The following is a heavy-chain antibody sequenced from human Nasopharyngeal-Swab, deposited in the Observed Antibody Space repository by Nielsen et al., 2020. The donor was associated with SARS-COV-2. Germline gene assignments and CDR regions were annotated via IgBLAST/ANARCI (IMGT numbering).Heavy chain of an antibody. CDR2: ISWNSGSI. D-gene: IGHD3-10*01. CDR3: AKAITMVRGVTYGMDV. CDR1: GFTFDDYA. V-gene: IGHV3-9*01. Sequence: GGSLRLSCAASGFTFDDYALHWVRQAPGKGLEWVPGISWNSGSIGYADSLKGRFTISRDNAKNSLYLQMNSLRAEDTASYYCAKAITMVRGVTYGMDVWGQGTTVTVSS. J-gene: IGHJ6*02.